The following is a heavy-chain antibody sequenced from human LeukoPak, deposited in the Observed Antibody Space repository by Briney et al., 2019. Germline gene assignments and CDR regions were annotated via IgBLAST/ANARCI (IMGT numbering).Heavy chain of an antibody. CDR1: GGSISSSTSGWGWY. Sequence: SETLSLTCTVSGGSISSSTSGWGWYWGWIRQPPGKGLEWIGSIYYSGSTYYNPSLKGRVTISVDTSKRQFSLEVNSVTAADTAVYYCARGPGSYSKEAFDIWGQGTMATVSS. D-gene: IGHD3-10*01. CDR3: ARGPGSYSKEAFDI. J-gene: IGHJ3*02. CDR2: IYYSGST. V-gene: IGHV4-39*07.